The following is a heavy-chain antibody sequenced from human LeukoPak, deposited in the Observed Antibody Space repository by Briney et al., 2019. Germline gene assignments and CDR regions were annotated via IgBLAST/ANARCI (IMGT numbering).Heavy chain of an antibody. D-gene: IGHD1-26*01. CDR2: IYRDNTT. Sequence: GGSLRLSCAASGFTVNTNYMSWVRQSPGKGLKGFSVIYRDNTTYYADSVKGRFTISRDNSKYTLYLQMSSLRAEDTAVYYCARAAYDSGSYIVNHDYWGQGTLVTVSS. J-gene: IGHJ4*02. CDR3: ARAAYDSGSYIVNHDY. V-gene: IGHV3-53*01. CDR1: GFTVNTNY.